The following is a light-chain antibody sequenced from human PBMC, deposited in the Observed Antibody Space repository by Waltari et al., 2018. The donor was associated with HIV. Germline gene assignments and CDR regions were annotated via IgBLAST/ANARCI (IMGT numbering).Light chain of an antibody. CDR3: QQYEAWPVT. CDR1: QTIGTN. J-gene: IGKJ4*01. Sequence: EIVMIQSPATLSVSPGGRATLSCGASQTIGTNLAWYQQKPGQAPRLLIFGASTRATGVPGRFSGSGSGTEFTLTLSSLQSEDFADYYCQQYEAWPVTFGGGTRVDIK. V-gene: IGKV3-15*01. CDR2: GAS.